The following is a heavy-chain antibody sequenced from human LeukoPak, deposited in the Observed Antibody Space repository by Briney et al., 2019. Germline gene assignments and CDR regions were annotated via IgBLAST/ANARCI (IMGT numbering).Heavy chain of an antibody. CDR2: IYHSGST. J-gene: IGHJ4*02. CDR1: GYSISSGYY. V-gene: IGHV4-38-2*02. CDR3: ARGYGSGSYYGY. Sequence: SETLSLTCTVSGYSISSGYYWGWIRQPPGKGLEWIGSIYHSGSTYYNPSLKSRVTISVDTSQNQFSLKLSSVTAADTAVYYCARGYGSGSYYGYWGQGTLVTVSS. D-gene: IGHD3-10*01.